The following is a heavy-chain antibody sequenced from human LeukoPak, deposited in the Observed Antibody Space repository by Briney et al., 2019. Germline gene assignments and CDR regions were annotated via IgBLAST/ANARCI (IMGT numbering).Heavy chain of an antibody. CDR2: ILSKSEGGTA. Sequence: GGSLRLSCAASGFTFSNAWMSWVRQALGKGLEWVGRILSKSEGGTADYSSPVKGRFTISRDDSKNTLYLQMDSLKTEDTAIYYCTTESYDRWGQGTLVTVSS. CDR1: GFTFSNAW. CDR3: TTESYDR. V-gene: IGHV3-15*01. D-gene: IGHD3-22*01. J-gene: IGHJ4*02.